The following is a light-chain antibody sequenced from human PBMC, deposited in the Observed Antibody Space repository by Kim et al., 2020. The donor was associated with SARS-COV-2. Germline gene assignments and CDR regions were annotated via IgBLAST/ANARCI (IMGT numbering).Light chain of an antibody. CDR1: SSNIGNNY. Sequence: GQKVTISCSGSSSNIGNNYVSWYQQLPGTAPKRLIYDNNKRPSGIPDRLSGSKSGTAATLGITGLQTGDEADYYCGTWDSSLSVVVFGGGTQLTVL. CDR2: DNN. V-gene: IGLV1-51*01. J-gene: IGLJ2*01. CDR3: GTWDSSLSVVV.